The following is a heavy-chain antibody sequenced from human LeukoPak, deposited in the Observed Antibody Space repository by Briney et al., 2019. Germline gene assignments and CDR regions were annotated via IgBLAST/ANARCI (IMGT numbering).Heavy chain of an antibody. CDR3: ARRLPTAWGADS. CDR2: IYSGGST. D-gene: IGHD7-27*01. Sequence: GGSLRLSCAASGFTVSNNYMTWVRQAPGKGPEWVSVIYSGGSTYYADSVKGRFTISRDNSKNTVYLQMSSLRAEDTAVYYCARRLPTAWGADSWGQGTLVTVSS. V-gene: IGHV3-53*01. CDR1: GFTVSNNY. J-gene: IGHJ4*02.